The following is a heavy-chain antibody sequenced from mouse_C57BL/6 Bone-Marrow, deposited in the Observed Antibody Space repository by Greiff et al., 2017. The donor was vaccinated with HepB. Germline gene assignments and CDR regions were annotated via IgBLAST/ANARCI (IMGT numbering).Heavy chain of an antibody. CDR1: GYSITSGYY. D-gene: IGHD2-4*01. CDR2: ISYDGSN. V-gene: IGHV3-6*01. Sequence: DVQLQESGPGLVKPSQSLSLTCSVTGYSITSGYYWNWIRQFPGNKLEWMGYISYDGSNNYNPSLKNRISITRDTSKNQFFLKLNSVTTEDTATYYCARLEVSGLRYYAMDYWGQGTSGNVSS. CDR3: ARLEVSGLRYYAMDY. J-gene: IGHJ4*01.